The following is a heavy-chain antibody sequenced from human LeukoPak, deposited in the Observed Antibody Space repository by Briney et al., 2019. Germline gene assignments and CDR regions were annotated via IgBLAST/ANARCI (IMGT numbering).Heavy chain of an antibody. J-gene: IGHJ4*02. Sequence: GGSLRLSCAASGFTFSSYEMNWVRQAPGKGLEWVSYIGVSGSTMYYAESVKGRFTISRDNAKNSLYLQMNSLRAEDTAVYYCARERYCSSTSCPHGDLDYWGQGTLVTVSS. V-gene: IGHV3-48*03. CDR2: IGVSGSTM. D-gene: IGHD2-2*01. CDR3: ARERYCSSTSCPHGDLDY. CDR1: GFTFSSYE.